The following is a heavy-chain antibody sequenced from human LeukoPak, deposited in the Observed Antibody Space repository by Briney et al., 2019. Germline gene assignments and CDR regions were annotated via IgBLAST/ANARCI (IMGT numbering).Heavy chain of an antibody. J-gene: IGHJ3*02. D-gene: IGHD2-2*01. CDR3: ARARIVVARDAFDI. V-gene: IGHV3-7*01. CDR1: GFTFSSYW. Sequence: GGSLRLSCAASGFTFSSYWMSWVRQAPGKGLEWVANIKQDGSEKYYVDSVKGRFTISRDNAKNSLYLQMNSLRAEDTAVYYCARARIVVARDAFDIWGQGTMVTVSS. CDR2: IKQDGSEK.